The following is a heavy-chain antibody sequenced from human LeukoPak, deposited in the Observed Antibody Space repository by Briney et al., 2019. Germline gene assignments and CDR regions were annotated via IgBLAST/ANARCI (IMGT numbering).Heavy chain of an antibody. CDR2: IYWDDDK. CDR1: GFSLSTSGVG. V-gene: IGHV2-5*02. D-gene: IGHD6-25*01. J-gene: IGHJ6*03. CDR3: AHRLGYSSEGYYYYYMDV. Sequence: SGPTLVKPTQTLTLTCTFSGFSLSTSGVGVGWIRQPPGKALEWLALIYWDDDKRYSPSLKSRLTITKDTSKNQVVLTMTNMDPVDTATYYCAHRLGYSSEGYYYYYMDVWGKGTTVTVSS.